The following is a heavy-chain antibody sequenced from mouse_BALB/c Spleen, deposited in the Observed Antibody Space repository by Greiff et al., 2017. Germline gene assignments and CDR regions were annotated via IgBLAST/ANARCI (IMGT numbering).Heavy chain of an antibody. CDR1: GYTFTSYW. Sequence: QVQLQQSGTVLARPGASVKMSCKASGYTFTSYWMHWVKQRPEQGLEWIGYINPSSGYTNYNQKFKDKATLTADKSSSTAYMQLSSLTSEDSAVYYCAARRGDYYGSSYPDYWGQGTTLTVSS. CDR3: AARRGDYYGSSYPDY. J-gene: IGHJ2*01. V-gene: IGHV1-4*01. CDR2: INPSSGYT. D-gene: IGHD1-1*01.